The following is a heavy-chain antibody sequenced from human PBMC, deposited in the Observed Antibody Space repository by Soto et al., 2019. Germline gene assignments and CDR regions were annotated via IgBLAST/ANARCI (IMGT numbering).Heavy chain of an antibody. CDR1: GDTFKKFA. V-gene: IGHV1-69*06. CDR2: IIPMFGTK. J-gene: IGHJ6*02. D-gene: IGHD2-2*01. CDR3: ARGVVPAAGAAPHYFHYGVDV. Sequence: QVQLVQSGPEVKKPGSSVKVSCKTSGDTFKKFAISWVRQAPGQGPEWMGGIIPMFGTKKYTQKFQGRVTFPADKSTAPAYMELTSLMSEDTATYFCARGVVPAAGAAPHYFHYGVDVWGQGTTVTVSS.